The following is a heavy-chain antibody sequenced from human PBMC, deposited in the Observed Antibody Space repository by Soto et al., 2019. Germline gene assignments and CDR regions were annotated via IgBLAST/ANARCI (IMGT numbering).Heavy chain of an antibody. Sequence: EVQLVESGGGLVQPGGSLRLSCAASGFTVSSNYMNWVRQAPGKGLEWVSVIYSGVSTYYADSVKGRFTISRDNSKNTLYLQMNTMRAEDTAVYYCARGWWAHFDYWGQGTLVTVSS. D-gene: IGHD2-15*01. CDR1: GFTVSSNY. CDR3: ARGWWAHFDY. V-gene: IGHV3-66*01. J-gene: IGHJ4*02. CDR2: IYSGVST.